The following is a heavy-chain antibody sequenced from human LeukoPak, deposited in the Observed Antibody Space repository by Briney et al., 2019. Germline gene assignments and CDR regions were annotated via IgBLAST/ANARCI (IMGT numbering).Heavy chain of an antibody. CDR2: ISSSSSYI. J-gene: IGHJ4*02. D-gene: IGHD6-19*01. Sequence: GGSLRLSCAASGFTFSSYAMSWVRQAPGKGLEWVSSISSSSSYIYYADSVKGRFTISRDNAKNSLYLQMNSLGAEDTAVYYCARAEWLGGFDYWGQGTLVTVSS. CDR3: ARAEWLGGFDY. V-gene: IGHV3-21*01. CDR1: GFTFSSYA.